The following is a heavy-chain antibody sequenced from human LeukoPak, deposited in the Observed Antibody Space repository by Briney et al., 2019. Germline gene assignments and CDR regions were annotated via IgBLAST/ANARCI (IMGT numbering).Heavy chain of an antibody. CDR3: AREESNQRGNYYYYMDV. D-gene: IGHD4-11*01. CDR1: GGTFSSYT. Sequence: GASVKVSCKASGGTFSSYTISWVRQAPGQGLEWMGRIIPILGIANYAQKFQGRVTITADKSTSTAYMELSSLRSEDTAVYYCAREESNQRGNYYYYMDVWGKGTTVTVSS. J-gene: IGHJ6*03. CDR2: IIPILGIA. V-gene: IGHV1-69*04.